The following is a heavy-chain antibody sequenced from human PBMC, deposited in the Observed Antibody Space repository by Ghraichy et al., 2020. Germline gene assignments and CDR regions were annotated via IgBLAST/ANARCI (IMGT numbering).Heavy chain of an antibody. V-gene: IGHV3-23*01. CDR3: AKAGGSYSFDY. Sequence: GGSLRLSCAASGFTFSSYAMSWVRQAPGKGLEWVSVISGSGGSTYYADSVKGRLTISRDNSKNTLYLQMNSLRAEDTAVYYCAKAGGSYSFDYWGQGTLVTVSS. CDR1: GFTFSSYA. CDR2: ISGSGGST. D-gene: IGHD2-15*01. J-gene: IGHJ4*02.